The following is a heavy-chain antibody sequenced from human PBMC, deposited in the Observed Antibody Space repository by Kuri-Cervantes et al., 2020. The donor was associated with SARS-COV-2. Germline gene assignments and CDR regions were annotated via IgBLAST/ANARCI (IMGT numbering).Heavy chain of an antibody. CDR2: INPDGSYT. CDR3: VRDGDHWNFDY. J-gene: IGHJ4*02. Sequence: ETLSLTCAASGFTFSGHWIHWVRQAPGKGLVWVSRINPDGSYTNNANSVKGRFTLSRDNAKNMLFLQMNSLRAEDTAVYYCVRDGDHWNFDYWGQGTLVTVSS. V-gene: IGHV3-74*01. CDR1: GFTFSGHW. D-gene: IGHD1-1*01.